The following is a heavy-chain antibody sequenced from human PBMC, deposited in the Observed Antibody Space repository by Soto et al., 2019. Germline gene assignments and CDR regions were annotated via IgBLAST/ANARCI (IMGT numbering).Heavy chain of an antibody. CDR1: GYTLTCYY. J-gene: IGHJ6*02. CDR3: ERTDCSRGSCYSGPHYGMDV. Sequence: ASVKVSCKASGYTLTCYYMNWVRQAPGQGRARMRWINPNSGGTNYAQKFQGMVTMNRDKSISTAYMELSRLRSDDTAVYYCERTDCSRGSCYSGPHYGMDVWGQGTTVTVSS. D-gene: IGHD2-15*01. CDR2: INPNSGGT. V-gene: IGHV1-2*02.